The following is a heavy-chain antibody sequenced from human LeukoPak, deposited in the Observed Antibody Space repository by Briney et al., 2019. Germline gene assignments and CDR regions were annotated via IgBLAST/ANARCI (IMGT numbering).Heavy chain of an antibody. V-gene: IGHV4-61*01. CDR1: GGSITSGSYY. D-gene: IGHD3-10*01. CDR2: IYYRVTS. Sequence: PSETLSLTCSVSGGSITSGSYYRSWIRQPPGKGLEWIGYIYYRVTSDYNPSLKSRVTMSVDMSTRQISLKLSSVTAADTAVYYCARAVGGDGSGSLWGPGTLVTVSS. CDR3: ARAVGGDGSGSL. J-gene: IGHJ4*02.